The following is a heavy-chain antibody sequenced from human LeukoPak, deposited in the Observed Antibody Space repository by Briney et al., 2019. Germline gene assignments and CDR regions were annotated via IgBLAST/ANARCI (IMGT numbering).Heavy chain of an antibody. CDR3: ARALPYYYDSSGYYYVPFFDY. D-gene: IGHD3-22*01. CDR1: GGSFSGYY. CDR2: INHSGST. Sequence: SETLSLTCAVYGGSFSGYYWSWIRQPPGKGLEWIGEINHSGSTNYNPSLKSRVTISVDTSKNQFSLKLSSVTAADTAVYYCARALPYYYDSSGYYYVPFFDYWGQGTLVTVSS. J-gene: IGHJ4*02. V-gene: IGHV4-34*01.